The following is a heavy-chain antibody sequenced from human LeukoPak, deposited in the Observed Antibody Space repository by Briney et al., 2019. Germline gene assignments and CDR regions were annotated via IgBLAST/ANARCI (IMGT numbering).Heavy chain of an antibody. CDR1: GGSISSYY. V-gene: IGHV4-59*08. CDR3: ARHMYSSGWYYFDY. CDR2: IYYSGIT. J-gene: IGHJ4*02. Sequence: SETLSLTCTVSGGSISSYYWSWIRQPPGKGLEWIGYIYYSGITNYNPSLKSRVTISVDTSKNQFSLKLSSVTAADTAVYYCARHMYSSGWYYFDYWGQGTLVTVSS. D-gene: IGHD6-19*01.